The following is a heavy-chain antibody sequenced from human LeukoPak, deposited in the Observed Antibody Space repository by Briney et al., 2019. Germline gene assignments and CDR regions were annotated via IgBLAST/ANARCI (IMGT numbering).Heavy chain of an antibody. D-gene: IGHD5-12*01. CDR2: IRYDGSNE. CDR3: AKTGYSGSAYGTWYFDY. CDR1: GFTFSSNG. V-gene: IGHV3-30*02. Sequence: PGGSLRLSCATSGFTFSSNGLHWVRQAPGKGLEWVGFIRYDGSNEYYADSVKGRFTISRDNSKNTLYLQMNSLRTEDTAVYYCAKTGYSGSAYGTWYFDYWGQGTLVTVSS. J-gene: IGHJ4*02.